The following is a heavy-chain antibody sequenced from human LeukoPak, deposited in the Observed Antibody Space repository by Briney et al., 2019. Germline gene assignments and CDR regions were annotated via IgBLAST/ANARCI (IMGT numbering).Heavy chain of an antibody. J-gene: IGHJ5*02. CDR1: GFTFSSYA. CDR3: AKAATQLTYYDLWSGYGNWFDP. D-gene: IGHD3-3*01. CDR2: LSGSGGST. V-gene: IGHV3-23*01. Sequence: GGSLRLSCAASGFTFSSYAMSWVRQAPGKGLEWVSALSGSGGSTYYADSVKGRFTISRDNSKNTLYLQTNSLRAEDTAVYYCAKAATQLTYYDLWSGYGNWFDPWGQGTLVTVSS.